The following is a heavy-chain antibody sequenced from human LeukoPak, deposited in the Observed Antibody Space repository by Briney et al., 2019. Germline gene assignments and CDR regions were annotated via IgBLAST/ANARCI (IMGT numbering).Heavy chain of an antibody. V-gene: IGHV3-48*01. CDR1: GFTFSSYS. Sequence: GGSLRLSCAASGFTFSSYSMNWVRQAPGKGLEWVSCISSSSSTIYYADSVKGRFTISRDNAKNSLYLQMNSLRAEDTAVYYCARGLGSYDYWGQGTLVTVSS. CDR3: ARGLGSYDY. CDR2: ISSSSSTI. D-gene: IGHD1-26*01. J-gene: IGHJ4*02.